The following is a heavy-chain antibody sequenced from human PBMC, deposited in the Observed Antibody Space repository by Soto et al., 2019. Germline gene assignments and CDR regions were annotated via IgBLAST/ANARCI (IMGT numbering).Heavy chain of an antibody. CDR3: ARQGIYMISWLDP. V-gene: IGHV4-39*01. CDR1: GDSISSSSYY. D-gene: IGHD3-16*01. CDR2: IYYSGST. J-gene: IGHJ5*02. Sequence: SETLSLTCTVSGDSISSSSYYWAWIRQPPGMGLEWIGSIYYSGSTYYNPSLNSRVTISVDTSKNKFSLKLNSVTAADTAVYYCARQGIYMISWLDPWGQGTQVTVSS.